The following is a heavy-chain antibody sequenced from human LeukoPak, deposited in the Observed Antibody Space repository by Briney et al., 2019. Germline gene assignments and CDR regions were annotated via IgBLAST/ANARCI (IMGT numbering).Heavy chain of an antibody. CDR3: AREIFGSGSYPDY. D-gene: IGHD3-10*01. V-gene: IGHV3-33*01. Sequence: RMPLRLSCAASSFAFNTYAMHWVRQAPGKGLVWVTLIWHDGSHKFYIDSVRGRLTISKDNSWNTVYLQMNRLRAEDTAVYYWAREIFGSGSYPDYWGQGTLVTVSS. J-gene: IGHJ4*02. CDR1: SFAFNTYA. CDR2: IWHDGSHK.